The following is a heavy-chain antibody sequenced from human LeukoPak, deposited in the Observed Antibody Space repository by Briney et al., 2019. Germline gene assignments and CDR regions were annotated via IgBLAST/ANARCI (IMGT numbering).Heavy chain of an antibody. J-gene: IGHJ4*02. V-gene: IGHV3-7*03. CDR3: ASKGCTGGNCKHYFDY. Sequence: GGSLRLSCAASGFTFSYYWMSWVRQAPGKGLEWVANIKQDGSEEYYVDSVKGRFTISRDNAKSSLYLQMNSLRAEDTAVYYCASKGCTGGNCKHYFDYWGQGTLVTVAS. D-gene: IGHD2-8*02. CDR2: IKQDGSEE. CDR1: GFTFSYYW.